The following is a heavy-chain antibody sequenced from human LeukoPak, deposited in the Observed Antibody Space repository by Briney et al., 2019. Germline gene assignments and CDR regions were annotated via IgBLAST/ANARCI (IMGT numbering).Heavy chain of an antibody. CDR2: INQRGST. J-gene: IGHJ4*02. Sequence: AQTLSLTCAVYGASFSSYYWSWVRQPPGEGLEWLGEINQRGSTNYNPSRKARFTISVDTSKNQFSQKLSSVTAADTAVYYCAITYYGFWSGYGLDYWGQGTLVTVSS. CDR3: AITYYGFWSGYGLDY. D-gene: IGHD3-3*01. CDR1: GASFSSYY. V-gene: IGHV4-34*01.